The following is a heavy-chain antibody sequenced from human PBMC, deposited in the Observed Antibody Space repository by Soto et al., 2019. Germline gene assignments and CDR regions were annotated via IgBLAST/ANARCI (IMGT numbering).Heavy chain of an antibody. V-gene: IGHV1-3*01. D-gene: IGHD3-10*01. J-gene: IGHJ6*03. CDR1: GYTFSDYD. CDR2: ISGGNDNT. CDR3: ARPLAGAREGGYYMDV. Sequence: QVQLVQSGAEVKKPGASVKVSCKASGYTFSDYDMHWVRQAPGQRLEWMGWISGGNDNTKYSQKFQGRVTFTRDTSASTAYMELSSLTFEDTAKYYCARPLAGAREGGYYMDVWGKGTTVIVSS.